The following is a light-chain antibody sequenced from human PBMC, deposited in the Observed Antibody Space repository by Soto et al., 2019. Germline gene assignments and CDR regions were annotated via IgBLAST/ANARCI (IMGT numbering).Light chain of an antibody. CDR1: SREVGGYNY. J-gene: IGLJ1*01. CDR3: CSYAGSPRYV. CDR2: DVR. Sequence: QSALTKPRSVSGSPGQSVTISCTGTSREVGGYNYVSWYQQHPGKAPKVMIYDVRERPSGVPDRFSGSKSGNTASLTISGLQAEDEADYYCCSYAGSPRYVLGTGTQLTVL. V-gene: IGLV2-11*01.